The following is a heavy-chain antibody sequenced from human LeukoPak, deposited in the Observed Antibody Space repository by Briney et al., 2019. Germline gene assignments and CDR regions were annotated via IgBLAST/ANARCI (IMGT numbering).Heavy chain of an antibody. CDR1: GGSMSPYH. D-gene: IGHD4-23*01. V-gene: IGHV4-59*08. J-gene: IGHJ4*02. CDR3: ARRGSAVVTSVDY. CDR2: IYYSGST. Sequence: SETLSLTCTVSGGSMSPYHWGWIRQPPGKGLEWTGYIYYSGSTYYNPSLKSRVTISVDTSKNQFSLKLSSVTAADTAVYYCARRGSAVVTSVDYWGQGTLVTVSS.